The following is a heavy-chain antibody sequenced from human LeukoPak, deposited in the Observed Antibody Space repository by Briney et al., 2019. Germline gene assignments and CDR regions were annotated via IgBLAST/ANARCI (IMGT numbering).Heavy chain of an antibody. V-gene: IGHV4-59*01. J-gene: IGHJ5*02. D-gene: IGHD1-14*01. CDR3: ARVKVFDWFDP. CDR2: IYYSGST. CDR1: GGSIRGYY. Sequence: SETLSLTCTVSGGSIRGYYWSWIRQPPGKSLEWIGYIYYSGSTNYNPSLKSRVTISVDTSKNQFSLKLSSVTAADTAVYYCARVKVFDWFDPWGQGTLVTVSS.